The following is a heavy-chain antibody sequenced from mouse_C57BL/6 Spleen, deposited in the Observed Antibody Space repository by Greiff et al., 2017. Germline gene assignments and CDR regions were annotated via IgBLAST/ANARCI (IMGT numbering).Heavy chain of an antibody. D-gene: IGHD2-5*01. CDR1: GFAFSSSC. J-gene: IGHJ1*03. CDR3: ARHSNNWYFDV. V-gene: IGHV1-82*01. CDR2: IYPGDGDT. Sequence: QVQLQQSGPELVKPGASVKISCKASGFAFSSSCMNWVKQRPGQGLEWIGRIYPGDGDTNYTGKFKGKATLTADKSSSTAYMQRSSLTSEDAAVYFCARHSNNWYFDVWGTATTVTVSS.